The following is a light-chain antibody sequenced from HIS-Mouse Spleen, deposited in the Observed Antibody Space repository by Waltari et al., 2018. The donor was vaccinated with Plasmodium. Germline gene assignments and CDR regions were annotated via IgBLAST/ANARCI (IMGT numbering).Light chain of an antibody. CDR1: QRVLYSSNNTNS. V-gene: IGKV4-1*01. CDR3: QQYYSTPPYT. CDR2: WAS. J-gene: IGKJ2*01. Sequence: DIVMTHSPDSLDVSLGERATINCTSSQRVLYSSNNTNSLAWYQQKPGQPPKLLIYWASTRESGVHDRFSGSGSGTDFTLTISSLQAEDVAVYYCQQYYSTPPYTFGQGTKLEIK.